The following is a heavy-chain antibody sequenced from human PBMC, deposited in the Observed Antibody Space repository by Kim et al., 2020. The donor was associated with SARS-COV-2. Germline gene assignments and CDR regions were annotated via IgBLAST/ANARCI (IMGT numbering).Heavy chain of an antibody. CDR1: GLTFSSYA. D-gene: IGHD1-26*01. V-gene: IGHV3-30-3*01. CDR3: ARSWGGSYYDAFDI. J-gene: IGHJ3*02. Sequence: GGSLRLSCAASGLTFSSYAMHWVRQAPGKGLEWVAVISYDGSNKYQADSVKGRFTIPRDNSKNTLYLQMNSLRAKDTAVYYCARSWGGSYYDAFDIWGQGTMVTVSS. CDR2: ISYDGSNK.